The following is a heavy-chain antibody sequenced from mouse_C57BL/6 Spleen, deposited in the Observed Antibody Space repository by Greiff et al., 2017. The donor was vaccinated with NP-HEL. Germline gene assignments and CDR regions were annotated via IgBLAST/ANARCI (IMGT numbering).Heavy chain of an antibody. V-gene: IGHV1-55*01. CDR2: IYPGSGST. D-gene: IGHD4-1*01. Sequence: QVQLQQPGAELVKPGASVKMSCKASGYTFTSYWITWVKPRPGQGLEWIGDIYPGSGSTNYNEKFKSKATLTVDTSSSTAYMQLSSLTSEDSAVYYCARADWDENYYAMDYWGQGTSVTVSS. CDR1: GYTFTSYW. J-gene: IGHJ4*01. CDR3: ARADWDENYYAMDY.